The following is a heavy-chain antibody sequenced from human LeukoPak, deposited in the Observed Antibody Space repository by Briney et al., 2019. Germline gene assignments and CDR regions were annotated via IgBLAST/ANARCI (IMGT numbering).Heavy chain of an antibody. CDR2: IYPGDSDI. CDR3: ARLKWSVVVAATRSGAFDI. D-gene: IGHD2-15*01. Sequence: GESLKISCKGSGYTFTKYWIAWVRQMPGKGLEWMGVIYPGDSDIRYSPSFQGQVTISADKSISTAYLQWSSLKASDTAMYYCARLKWSVVVAATRSGAFDIWGQGTMVTVSS. CDR1: GYTFTKYW. V-gene: IGHV5-51*01. J-gene: IGHJ3*02.